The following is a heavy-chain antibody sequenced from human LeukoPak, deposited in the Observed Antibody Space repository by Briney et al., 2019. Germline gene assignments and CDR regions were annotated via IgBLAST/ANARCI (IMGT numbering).Heavy chain of an antibody. V-gene: IGHV3-7*01. D-gene: IGHD3-3*01. J-gene: IGHJ4*02. CDR1: GFSFSSYW. CDR3: VSGFLQWLY. CDR2: INPDGSNM. Sequence: GGSLRLSCAASGFSFSSYWMSWVRQAPGKGLEWVANINPDGSNMLYVDSVKGRFTISRDNTKNSLYLQMNNLRAEDTAVYFCVSGFLQWLYWGQGTLVTVSS.